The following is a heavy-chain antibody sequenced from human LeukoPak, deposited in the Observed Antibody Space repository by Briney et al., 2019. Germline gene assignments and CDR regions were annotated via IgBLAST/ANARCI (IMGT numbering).Heavy chain of an antibody. CDR2: INYGGST. J-gene: IGHJ4*02. V-gene: IGHV4-34*01. D-gene: IGHD5-12*01. CDR3: ARAREREAIDS. Sequence: SETLSLTCAVYGGSFSGYYWTWVRQSPGKGLEWIGEINYGGSTNYNPSLKSRFTISVDTSKNQFSLRVRSVNAADTGVYYCARAREREAIDSWGQGTLVTVSS. CDR1: GGSFSGYY.